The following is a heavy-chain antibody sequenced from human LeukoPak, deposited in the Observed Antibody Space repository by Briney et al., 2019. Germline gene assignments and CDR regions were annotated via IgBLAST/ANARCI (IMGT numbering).Heavy chain of an antibody. CDR3: ARVRKNRYTPALHYFDY. J-gene: IGHJ4*02. V-gene: IGHV3-74*01. Sequence: GGSLRLSCAASGFTFSSYWMHWVRQAPGKGLVWVSRINSVGSSTSYADSVKGRFTISRDNAKNTLYLQMNSLRAEDTAVYYCARVRKNRYTPALHYFDYWGQGTLVIVSS. D-gene: IGHD2-2*02. CDR1: GFTFSSYW. CDR2: INSVGSST.